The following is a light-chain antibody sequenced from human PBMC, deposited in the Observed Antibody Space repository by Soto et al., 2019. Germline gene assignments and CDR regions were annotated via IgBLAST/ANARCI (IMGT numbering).Light chain of an antibody. CDR2: AAS. V-gene: IGKV1-27*01. CDR1: QGIIDY. J-gene: IGKJ1*01. Sequence: DIQMTQSPSSLSASVGDTVTITCRASQGIIDYLAWYQQRPGKVPKLLIYAASTLQTGVPSRFSGSGAGTDFTLTISSLQPEDVGTYYWQKYDNAPQTFGQGTRVEIK. CDR3: QKYDNAPQT.